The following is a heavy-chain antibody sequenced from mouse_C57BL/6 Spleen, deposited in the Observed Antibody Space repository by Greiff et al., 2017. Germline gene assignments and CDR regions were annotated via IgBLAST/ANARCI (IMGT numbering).Heavy chain of an antibody. CDR1: GFNFKDYY. CDR2: IDPEDGDT. D-gene: IGHD1-1*01. Sequence: VQLQQSGAELVKPGASVKLSCTASGFNFKDYYMHWVKQRPEQGLEWIGRIDPEDGDTEYAQKFKGKATMTADTSSNTAYMQLSSLTSEDAAVYYCSAWWGYYDYFDYWGQGTTLTVSS. CDR3: SAWWGYYDYFDY. V-gene: IGHV14-1*01. J-gene: IGHJ2*01.